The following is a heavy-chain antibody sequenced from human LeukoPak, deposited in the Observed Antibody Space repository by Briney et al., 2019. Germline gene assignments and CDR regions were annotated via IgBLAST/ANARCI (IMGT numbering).Heavy chain of an antibody. CDR1: GFTVSSNY. V-gene: IGHV3-53*04. CDR3: ARLYGTFLEWSPYFDY. D-gene: IGHD3-3*02. J-gene: IGHJ4*02. CDR2: IYSGGST. Sequence: GSLRLSCAASGFTVSSNYMSWVRQAPGKGLECVSVIYSGGSTYYADSVKGRFTISRHNSKNTLYLQMNSLRAEDTAVYYCARLYGTFLEWSPYFDYWGQGTLVTVSP.